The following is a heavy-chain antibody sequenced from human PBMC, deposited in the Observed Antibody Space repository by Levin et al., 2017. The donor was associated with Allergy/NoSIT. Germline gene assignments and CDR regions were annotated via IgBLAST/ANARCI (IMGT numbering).Heavy chain of an antibody. Sequence: GESLKISCAASGFIFDDYAMHWVRQAPGKGLEWVSLVSWDGGSAYYADSVKGRFTISRDNSKNSLYLQMHTLRAEDTALYYCAKDKLAQAASGIDYWGQGTLVTVSS. J-gene: IGHJ4*02. D-gene: IGHD3-10*01. CDR1: GFIFDDYA. CDR3: AKDKLAQAASGIDY. V-gene: IGHV3-43D*03. CDR2: VSWDGGSA.